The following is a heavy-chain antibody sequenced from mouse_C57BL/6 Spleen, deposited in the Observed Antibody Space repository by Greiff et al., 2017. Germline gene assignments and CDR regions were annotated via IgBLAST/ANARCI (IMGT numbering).Heavy chain of an antibody. Sequence: VKVVESGPGLVAPSQSLSITCTVSGFSLTSYGVHWVRQPPGKGLEWLVVIWSDGSTTYNSALKSRLSISKDNSKSQVFLKMNSLQTDDTAMYYCARHEGDGNYWFAYWGQGTLVTVSA. D-gene: IGHD2-1*01. CDR3: ARHEGDGNYWFAY. CDR2: IWSDGST. V-gene: IGHV2-6-1*01. CDR1: GFSLTSYG. J-gene: IGHJ3*01.